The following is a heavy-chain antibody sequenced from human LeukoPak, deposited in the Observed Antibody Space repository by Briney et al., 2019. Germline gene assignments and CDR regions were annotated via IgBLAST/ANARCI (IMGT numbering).Heavy chain of an antibody. Sequence: ASETLSLTCTVSGASIRSGDYYWSWIRQPPGKGLEWIGYIYDSGSTYYNPSLKSRITISVDTSENRFSLKLSSVTAADTAVYYCARAGNWFDPWGQGTLVTVSS. CDR1: GASIRSGDYY. CDR3: ARAGNWFDP. V-gene: IGHV4-30-4*02. J-gene: IGHJ5*02. CDR2: IYDSGST.